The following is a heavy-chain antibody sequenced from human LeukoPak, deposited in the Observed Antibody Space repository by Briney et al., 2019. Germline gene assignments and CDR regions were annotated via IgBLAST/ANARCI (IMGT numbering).Heavy chain of an antibody. V-gene: IGHV4-39*07. CDR3: SRWELLHDAFDI. CDR1: GGSISSSSYY. D-gene: IGHD1-26*01. CDR2: IYYSGST. Sequence: SETLSLTCTVSGGSISSSSYYWGWIRQPPGKGLERIGSIYYSGSTYYNPSLKSRVTISVDTSKNQFSLKLSSVTAADTAVYYCSRWELLHDAFDIWGQGTMVTVSS. J-gene: IGHJ3*02.